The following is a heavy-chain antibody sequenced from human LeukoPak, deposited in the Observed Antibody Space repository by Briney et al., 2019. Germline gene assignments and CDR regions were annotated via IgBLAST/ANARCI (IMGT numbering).Heavy chain of an antibody. CDR3: ASNTVAGGYWYFDL. Sequence: SVTVSCKASGGTFSSYAISWVRQAPGQGLEWMGGIIPIFGTANYAQKFQGRVTITADESTSTAYMELSSLRSEDTAVYYCASNTVAGGYWYFDLWGRGTLVTVSS. J-gene: IGHJ2*01. D-gene: IGHD6-19*01. CDR1: GGTFSSYA. CDR2: IIPIFGTA. V-gene: IGHV1-69*01.